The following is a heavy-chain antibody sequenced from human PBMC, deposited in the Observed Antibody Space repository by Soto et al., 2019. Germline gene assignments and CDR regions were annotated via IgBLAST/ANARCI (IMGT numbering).Heavy chain of an antibody. Sequence: SETLSLTCTVSGGCICSYRWSLIRQPAGKGLEWISRPNTYGNTHYNPSLKSRVTVSVDTSRNQFFLTLRSVNTADAAVYHCGRESGETWDYEASWGQGTPVTVSS. D-gene: IGHD1-7*01. V-gene: IGHV4-4*07. J-gene: IGHJ5*02. CDR1: GGCICSYR. CDR2: PNTYGNT. CDR3: GRESGETWDYEAS.